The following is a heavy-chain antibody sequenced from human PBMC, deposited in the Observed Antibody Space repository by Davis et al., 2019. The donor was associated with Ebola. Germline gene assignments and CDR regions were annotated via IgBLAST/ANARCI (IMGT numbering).Heavy chain of an antibody. D-gene: IGHD5-12*01. CDR1: GFTFSSYS. CDR3: AKGRKATKYPIYYYYGMDV. J-gene: IGHJ6*02. CDR2: ISSSSSYI. Sequence: GGSLRLSCAASGFTFSSYSMNWVRQAPGKGLEWVSSISSSSSYIYYADSVKGRFTISRDNAKNSLYLQMNSLRAEDTAVYYCAKGRKATKYPIYYYYGMDVWGQGTTVTVSS. V-gene: IGHV3-21*01.